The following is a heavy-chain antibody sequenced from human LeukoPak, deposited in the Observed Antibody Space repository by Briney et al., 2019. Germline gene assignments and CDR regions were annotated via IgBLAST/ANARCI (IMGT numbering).Heavy chain of an antibody. CDR2: IIPIFGTA. J-gene: IGHJ4*02. V-gene: IGHV1-69*05. D-gene: IGHD1-14*01. CDR3: AADTTAYFDY. Sequence: SVKVSCKASGGTFSSYAISWVRQAPGQGLEWMGGIIPIFGTANYAQKFQERVTITRDMSTSTAYMELSSLRSEDTAVYYCAADTTAYFDYWGQGTLVTVSS. CDR1: GGTFSSYA.